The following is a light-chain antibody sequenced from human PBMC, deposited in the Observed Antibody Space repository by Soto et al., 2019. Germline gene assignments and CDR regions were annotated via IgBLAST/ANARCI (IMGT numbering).Light chain of an antibody. CDR1: QSVSSN. Sequence: EIVMTQSPATLSLSPGERPTLSCRASQSVSSNLAWYQQKPGQAPRLLIYGASTRATGIPARFSGSGSGTGFTLTISTLPSEDVAVYYCQQYQKWPRTFGQGTKVDIK. CDR2: GAS. CDR3: QQYQKWPRT. V-gene: IGKV3-15*01. J-gene: IGKJ2*02.